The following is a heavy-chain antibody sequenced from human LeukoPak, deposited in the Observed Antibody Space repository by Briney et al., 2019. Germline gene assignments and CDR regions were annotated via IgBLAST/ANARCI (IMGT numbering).Heavy chain of an antibody. CDR3: AKALNYEQWLDPSYYYMDV. J-gene: IGHJ6*03. V-gene: IGHV3-23*01. D-gene: IGHD6-19*01. CDR1: GFTFSTYS. CDR2: ISGSGGST. Sequence: GGSLRLSCAASGFTFSTYSMSWVRQAPGKGLEWVSAISGSGGSTYYADSVKGRFTISRDNSKNTLYLQMNSLRAEDTAVYYCAKALNYEQWLDPSYYYMDVWGKGTTVTVSS.